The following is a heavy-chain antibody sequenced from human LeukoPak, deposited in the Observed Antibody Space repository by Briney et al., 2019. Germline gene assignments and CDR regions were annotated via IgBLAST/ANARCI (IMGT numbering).Heavy chain of an antibody. D-gene: IGHD3-22*01. CDR1: GFTFSSYS. J-gene: IGHJ4*02. V-gene: IGHV3-48*01. CDR2: ISSSSSTI. CDR3: ATNYYASWFYGY. Sequence: GGSLRLSCAASGFTFSSYSMNWVRQAPGKGLEWVSYISSSSSTIYYADSVKGRFTTSRDNAKNSLYLQMNSLRAEDTAVYYCATNYYASWFYGYWGQGTLVTVSS.